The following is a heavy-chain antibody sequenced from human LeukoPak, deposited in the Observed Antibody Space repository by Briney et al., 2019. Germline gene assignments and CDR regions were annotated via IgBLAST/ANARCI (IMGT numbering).Heavy chain of an antibody. CDR3: AKAPGRYFDWLHY. D-gene: IGHD3-9*01. J-gene: IGHJ4*02. Sequence: GGSLRLSCAASGFTFDDYAMHWVRQAPGKGLEWVSGISWNSGSIGYADSVKGRFTISRDNAKNSLYLQMNSLRAEDTALYYCAKAPGRYFDWLHYWGQGTLVTVSS. CDR1: GFTFDDYA. V-gene: IGHV3-9*01. CDR2: ISWNSGSI.